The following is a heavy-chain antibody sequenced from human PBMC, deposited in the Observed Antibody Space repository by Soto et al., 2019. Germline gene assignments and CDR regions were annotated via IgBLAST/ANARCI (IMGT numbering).Heavy chain of an antibody. D-gene: IGHD3-16*01. V-gene: IGHV3-33*01. J-gene: IGHJ3*02. CDR1: GFTFSSYG. CDR3: ARVDWGTLRAFDI. Sequence: ESGGGVVQPGRSLRLSCAASGFTFSSYGMHWVRQAPGKGLEWVAVIWYDGSNKYYADSVKGRFTISRDNSKNTLYLQMNSLRAEDTAVYYCARVDWGTLRAFDIWGQGTMVTVSS. CDR2: IWYDGSNK.